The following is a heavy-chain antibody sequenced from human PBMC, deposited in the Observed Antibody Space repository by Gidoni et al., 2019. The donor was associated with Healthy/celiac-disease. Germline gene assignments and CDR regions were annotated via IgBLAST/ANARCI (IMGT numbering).Heavy chain of an antibody. CDR3: AKDMGCSSTSCYIYGMDV. J-gene: IGHJ6*02. V-gene: IGHV3-43*01. D-gene: IGHD2-2*02. CDR1: GFTFDDYT. Sequence: EVQLVESGGVVVQPGGSLSISCAASGFTFDDYTMHWVRQAPGKGLEWVSLISWDGGSTYYADSVKGRFTISRDNSKNSLYLQMNSLRTEDTALYYCAKDMGCSSTSCYIYGMDVWGQGTTVTVSS. CDR2: ISWDGGST.